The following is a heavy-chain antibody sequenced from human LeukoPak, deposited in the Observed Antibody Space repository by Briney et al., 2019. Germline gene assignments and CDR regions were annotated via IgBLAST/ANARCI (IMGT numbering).Heavy chain of an antibody. CDR3: ARSASGYDA. D-gene: IGHD5-12*01. Sequence: PGGSLRLSCVASGFTFSKHPMSWVRQAPGNGLELVSAINERGDITKYADSVKGRFTISRDNAKNTLYLQMNSLRVEDTAVYYCARSASGYDAWGQGTLVTVSS. V-gene: IGHV3-23*01. CDR2: INERGDIT. CDR1: GFTFSKHP. J-gene: IGHJ5*02.